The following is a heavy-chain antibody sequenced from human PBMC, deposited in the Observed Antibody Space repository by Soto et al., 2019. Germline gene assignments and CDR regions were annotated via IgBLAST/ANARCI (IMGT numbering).Heavy chain of an antibody. CDR2: ITGSGGST. Sequence: LRLSCAASGFTFTIYAMSWVRQAPGKGLEWVSAITGSGGSTYYADSVKGRFTVSRDNSKNTLYLQMNSLRAEDTAVYYCAKARGAMVRGAAFYFDYWGQGTLVTVSS. D-gene: IGHD3-10*01. CDR1: GFTFTIYA. V-gene: IGHV3-23*01. J-gene: IGHJ4*02. CDR3: AKARGAMVRGAAFYFDY.